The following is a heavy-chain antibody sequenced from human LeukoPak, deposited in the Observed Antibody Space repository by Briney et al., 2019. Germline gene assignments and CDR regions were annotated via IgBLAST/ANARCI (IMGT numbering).Heavy chain of an antibody. CDR1: GYTFTSYG. Sequence: ASVKVSCKASGYTFTSYGISWVRQAPGQGLEWMGWISAYNGNTNYAQKLQGRVTMTTDTSTSTAYMELRSLRSDDTAVYYCARVETSGTKLRYYFDYWGQGTLVTVSS. CDR3: ARVETSGTKLRYYFDY. CDR2: ISAYNGNT. V-gene: IGHV1-18*01. D-gene: IGHD1-26*01. J-gene: IGHJ4*02.